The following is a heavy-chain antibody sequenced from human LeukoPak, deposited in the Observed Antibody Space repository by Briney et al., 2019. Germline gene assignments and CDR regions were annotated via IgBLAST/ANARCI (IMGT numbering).Heavy chain of an antibody. J-gene: IGHJ4*02. CDR1: GGSISSYY. V-gene: IGHV4-59*01. Sequence: PSETLSLTCTVSGGSISSYYWSWIRQPPGKGLEWIGYIYYSGSTNYNPSLKSRVTISVDTSKNQFSLKLSSVTAADTAVYYCARDFDSSSFGYWGQGTLVTVSS. CDR3: ARDFDSSSFGY. D-gene: IGHD6-13*01. CDR2: IYYSGST.